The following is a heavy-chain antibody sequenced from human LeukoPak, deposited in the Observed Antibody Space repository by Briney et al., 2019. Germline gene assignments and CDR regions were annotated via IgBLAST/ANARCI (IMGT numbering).Heavy chain of an antibody. CDR3: TLQFPRLLRGWFDP. D-gene: IGHD2-15*01. Sequence: PGGSLTLSRAASGFTFSNAWMSWVRQAPGKGREWVGRIKSKTDGGTTDYAAPVKGRFNISRDDSKKTLYLQMNSLKTEDTAVYYCTLQFPRLLRGWFDPWGQGTLVTVSS. J-gene: IGHJ5*02. CDR1: GFTFSNAW. CDR2: IKSKTDGGTT. V-gene: IGHV3-15*01.